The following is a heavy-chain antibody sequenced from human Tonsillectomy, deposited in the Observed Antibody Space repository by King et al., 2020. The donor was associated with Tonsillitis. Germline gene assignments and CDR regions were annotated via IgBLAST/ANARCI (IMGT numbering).Heavy chain of an antibody. V-gene: IGHV4-61*02. CDR3: ASALNSGRGWFDP. J-gene: IGHJ5*02. D-gene: IGHD6-19*01. CDR2: IYSSGSA. CDR1: GGSVNSGAYY. Sequence: QLQESGPGLVKPSQTLSLICSVSGGSVNSGAYYWNWIRQPAGKGLEWIGRIYSSGSATYNPSLKSRVTISLDTSKNLVSLNLMSVTAADTAVYYCASALNSGRGWFDPWGQGTLVTVSS.